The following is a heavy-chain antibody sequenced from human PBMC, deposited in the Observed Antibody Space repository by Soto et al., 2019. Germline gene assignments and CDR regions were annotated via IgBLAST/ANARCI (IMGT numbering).Heavy chain of an antibody. J-gene: IGHJ4*02. CDR2: IKQDGSEK. D-gene: IGHD3-16*02. V-gene: IGHV3-7*03. Sequence: EVQLVESGGGLVQPGGSLRLSCAASGFTFSSYWMSWVRQAPGKGLEWVANIKQDGSEKYYVDSVKGRFTISRDNAKNSLYLQMNSLRAEDTAVYYCARDRSNDYVWGSYRPYYFDYWGQGTLVTVSS. CDR1: GFTFSSYW. CDR3: ARDRSNDYVWGSYRPYYFDY.